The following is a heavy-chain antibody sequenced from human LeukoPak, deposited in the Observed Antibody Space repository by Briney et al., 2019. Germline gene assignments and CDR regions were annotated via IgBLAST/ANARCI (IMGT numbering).Heavy chain of an antibody. D-gene: IGHD5-12*01. V-gene: IGHV4-59*12. J-gene: IGHJ4*02. Sequence: RSETLSLTCTVSGGSISSYYWSWIRQPPGKGLEWIGYIYYSGSTNYNPSLKSRVTISVDTSKNQFSLKLSSVTAADTAVCYCASGGYYKGDYWGQGTLVTVSS. CDR2: IYYSGST. CDR1: GGSISSYY. CDR3: ASGGYYKGDY.